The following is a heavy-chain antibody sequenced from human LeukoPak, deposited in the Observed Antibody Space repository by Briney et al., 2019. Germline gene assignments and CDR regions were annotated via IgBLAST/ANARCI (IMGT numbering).Heavy chain of an antibody. CDR2: IYYSGST. CDR3: AIQRDGHNPIGHNAFDI. J-gene: IGHJ3*02. V-gene: IGHV4-59*08. CDR1: GDSISHSY. Sequence: SETLSLTCTVSGDSISHSYWSWIRQTPGRGLEWIGYIYYSGSTKYNPSLESRVTMSVDTSKTQFSLSLRSVTAADSALYYCAIQRDGHNPIGHNAFDIWGQGTTVIVSS. D-gene: IGHD5-24*01.